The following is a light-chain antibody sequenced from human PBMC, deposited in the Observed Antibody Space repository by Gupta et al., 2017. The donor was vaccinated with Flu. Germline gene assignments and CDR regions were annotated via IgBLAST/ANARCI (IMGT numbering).Light chain of an antibody. J-gene: IGLJ3*02. V-gene: IGLV1-44*01. Sequence: QSVLTQPSSASGTPGQRVTVSCFGSSSNIGSKTVNWYQQLPGTAPKVLIYSNNQRPSGVPDRFSGSKSGTSASLAISDLQSDDEADYYCSTWDDSLNACVFGGGTKLTVL. CDR2: SNN. CDR3: STWDDSLNACV. CDR1: SSNIGSKT.